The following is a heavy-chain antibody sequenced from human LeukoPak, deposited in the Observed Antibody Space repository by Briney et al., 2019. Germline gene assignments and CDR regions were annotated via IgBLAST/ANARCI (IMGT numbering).Heavy chain of an antibody. D-gene: IGHD6-13*01. J-gene: IGHJ4*02. V-gene: IGHV4-34*01. CDR3: AGARAAALLRLHFDY. CDR1: GGSFSGYY. Sequence: SETLSLTCAVYGGSFSGYYWSWIRQPPGKGLEWIGEINHSGSTNYNPSLKSRVTISVDTSKNQFSLKLSSVTAADTAVYYCAGARAAALLRLHFDYWGQGTLVTVSS. CDR2: INHSGST.